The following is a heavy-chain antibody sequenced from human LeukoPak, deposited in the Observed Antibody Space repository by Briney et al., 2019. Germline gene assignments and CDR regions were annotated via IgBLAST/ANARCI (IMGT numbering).Heavy chain of an antibody. CDR2: ISYRSWSI. CDR3: ASSDYDAFDI. J-gene: IGHJ3*02. CDR1: GFPFSSCY. V-gene: IGHV3-21*01. D-gene: IGHD4-11*01. Sequence: GGSLSLPCAASGFPFSSCYMNWARRPPARGLVEVKAISYRSWSIYYADLVKGRFTISGDTAKNHLYLKLNTLRAEDTAVYYCASSDYDAFDIWGQGTMVTVSS.